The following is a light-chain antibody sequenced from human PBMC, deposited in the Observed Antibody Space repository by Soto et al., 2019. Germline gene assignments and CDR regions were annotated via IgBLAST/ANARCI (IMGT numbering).Light chain of an antibody. Sequence: QSVLTQPPSASGTPGQRVSISCSGSTSNIGNHYVFWYQHLPRTAPKLLIFRNNQRPSGVPDRFSGSGSGTSASLAISGLRSEDEADYYCAIWDDTLRGYVFGTGTKLTVL. J-gene: IGLJ1*01. V-gene: IGLV1-47*01. CDR1: TSNIGNHY. CDR3: AIWDDTLRGYV. CDR2: RNN.